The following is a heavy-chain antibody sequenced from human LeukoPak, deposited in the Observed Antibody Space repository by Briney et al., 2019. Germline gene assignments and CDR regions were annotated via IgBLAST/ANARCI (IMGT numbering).Heavy chain of an antibody. CDR1: GGSFSGYY. CDR3: ARGRSLRFGQLGLGRWFDP. CDR2: INHSEST. Sequence: SETLSLTCAVYGGSFSGYYWSWIRQPPGKGLEWIGEINHSESTNYNPSLKSRVTIPVDTSKNQFSLKLSSVTAADTAVYYCARGRSLRFGQLGLGRWFDPWGQGTLVTVSS. J-gene: IGHJ5*02. V-gene: IGHV4-34*01. D-gene: IGHD6-13*01.